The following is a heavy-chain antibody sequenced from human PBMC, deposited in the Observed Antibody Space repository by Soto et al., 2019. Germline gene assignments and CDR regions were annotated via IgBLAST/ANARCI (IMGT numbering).Heavy chain of an antibody. CDR2: MNPNSGNT. V-gene: IGHV1-8*01. Sequence: QVQLVQSGAEVKKPGASVKVSCKASGYTFTRYDINWVRQATGQGLEWMGWMNPNSGNTGYAQKFQGRVTMTRNTSISTDYMELSSLRSEDTAVYYCVISTSRRDYFDYWGQGTLVTVSS. CDR3: VISTSRRDYFDY. J-gene: IGHJ4*02. CDR1: GYTFTRYD. D-gene: IGHD2-2*01.